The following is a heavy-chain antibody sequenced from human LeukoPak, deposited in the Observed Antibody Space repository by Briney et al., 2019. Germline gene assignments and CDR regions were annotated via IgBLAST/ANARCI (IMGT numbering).Heavy chain of an antibody. D-gene: IGHD3-10*01. J-gene: IGHJ5*02. CDR3: ARDLWFGELSPYWFDP. CDR1: GYTFTGYY. CDR2: INPNSGGT. V-gene: IGHV1-2*02. Sequence: ASVKVSCKASGYTFTGYYMHWVRQAPGQGLEWMGWINPNSGGTNYAQKFQGRVTMTRDTSISTAYMELSRLRSDDTAVYYCARDLWFGELSPYWFDPWGQGTLVTVSS.